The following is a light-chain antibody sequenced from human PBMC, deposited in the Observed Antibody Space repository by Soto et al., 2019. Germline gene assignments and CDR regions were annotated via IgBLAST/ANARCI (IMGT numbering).Light chain of an antibody. V-gene: IGLV2-23*01. Sequence: QSVLTQPASVSGSPGQSITISCTGTSSDVGSYNLVSWYQHHPGNTPKLMIYEGSRRPSGVSDRFSGSKSGNTASLTISGLQADDEADYYCCSYAGNYTWLFGGGTKLTVL. CDR2: EGS. CDR1: SSDVGSYNL. CDR3: CSYAGNYTWL. J-gene: IGLJ2*01.